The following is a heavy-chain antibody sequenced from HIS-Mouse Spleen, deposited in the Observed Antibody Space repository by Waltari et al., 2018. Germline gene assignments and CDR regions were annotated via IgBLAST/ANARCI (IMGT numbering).Heavy chain of an antibody. CDR1: VGSFSGYY. CDR2: INHSGST. V-gene: IGHV4-34*01. CDR3: ARRRVITRYSSSSGVDP. Sequence: QVQLQQWGAGLLKPSETLSLTCAVYVGSFSGYYWSWIRQPPGKGLEWIGEINHSGSTNSTPSPKSRGTISVDTSKNQFSLKLSSVTAADTAVYYCARRRVITRYSSSSGVDPWGQGTLVTVSS. J-gene: IGHJ5*02. D-gene: IGHD6-6*01.